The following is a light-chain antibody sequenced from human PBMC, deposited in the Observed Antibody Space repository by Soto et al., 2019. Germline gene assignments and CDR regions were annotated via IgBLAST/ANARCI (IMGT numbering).Light chain of an antibody. CDR2: AAS. CDR1: QSISSD. Sequence: DIQMTHSPSSLSASVGDRVTITCRASQSISSDLNWFQQKAGKAPNLLISAASSLQSGVPSRFSGSGSGTDFTLTVSSLEPEDFATYYCQQSFSSPWTFGQGTKVAIK. J-gene: IGKJ1*01. CDR3: QQSFSSPWT. V-gene: IGKV1-39*01.